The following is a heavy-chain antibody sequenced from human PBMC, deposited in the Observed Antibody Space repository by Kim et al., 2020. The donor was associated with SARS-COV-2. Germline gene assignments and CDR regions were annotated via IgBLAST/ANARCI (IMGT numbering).Heavy chain of an antibody. D-gene: IGHD1-20*01. J-gene: IGHJ4*02. Sequence: ASVKVSCKASGYTFTDFNVHWVRQAPGQGLEWIGWINFNRGDTTFAQSFQGRVTMTRDTSVSTAYMELSRLRSDDTAVYYCARDLSITGTHLEYWGQGSLVTVSS. CDR1: GYTFTDFN. V-gene: IGHV1-2*02. CDR2: INFNRGDT. CDR3: ARDLSITGTHLEY.